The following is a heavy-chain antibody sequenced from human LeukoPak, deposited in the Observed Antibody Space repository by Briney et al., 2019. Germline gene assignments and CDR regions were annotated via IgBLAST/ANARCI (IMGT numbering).Heavy chain of an antibody. CDR1: GGSISSSSYY. Sequence: PSETLSLTCTVSGGSISSSSYYWGWIRQPPGKGLEWIGSIYYSGSTYYNPSLKSRVTISVDTSKNQFSLKLSSVTAADTAVYYCARHPSFGRGGLFDYWGQGTLVTVSS. CDR2: IYYSGST. CDR3: ARHPSFGRGGLFDY. J-gene: IGHJ4*02. D-gene: IGHD3-16*01. V-gene: IGHV4-39*01.